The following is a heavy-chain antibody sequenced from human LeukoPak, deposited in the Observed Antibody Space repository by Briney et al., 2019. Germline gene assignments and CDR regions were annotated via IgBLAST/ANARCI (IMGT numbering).Heavy chain of an antibody. CDR2: IYHSGST. Sequence: SSETLSLTCAVSGYSISSGDYWGWIRQPPGKGLDWIGSIYHSGSTYYNPSLKSRVTISVDTSKNQFSLKLSSVTAADTAVYYCARNLTVPRHDAFDTWGQGTMVTVSS. J-gene: IGHJ3*02. CDR1: GYSISSGDY. V-gene: IGHV4-38-2*01. D-gene: IGHD6-6*01. CDR3: ARNLTVPRHDAFDT.